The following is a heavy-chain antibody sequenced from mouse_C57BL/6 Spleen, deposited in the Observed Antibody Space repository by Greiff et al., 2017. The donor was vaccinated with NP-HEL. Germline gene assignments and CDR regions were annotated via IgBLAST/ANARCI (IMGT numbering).Heavy chain of an antibody. CDR3: AGLGVGAADWYFDV. Sequence: VQLQQSGAELVRPGASVKLSCKASGYTFTDYYINWVKQRPGQGLEWIARIYPGSGNTYYNEKFKGKSTLTAEKSSSTAYMQLSSLTSEDSAVYFCAGLGVGAADWYFDVWGKGTTVTVSS. CDR1: GYTFTDYY. J-gene: IGHJ1*03. CDR2: IYPGSGNT. V-gene: IGHV1-76*01.